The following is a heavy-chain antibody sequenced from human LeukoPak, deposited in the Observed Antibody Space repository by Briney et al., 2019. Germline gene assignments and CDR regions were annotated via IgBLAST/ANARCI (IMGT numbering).Heavy chain of an antibody. J-gene: IGHJ4*02. CDR3: ARGARISSSWYSSV. V-gene: IGHV1-18*01. D-gene: IGHD2-2*01. CDR2: ISAYNNNT. CDR1: GYTFTSYA. Sequence: GASVKVSCKASGYTFTSYAMNWVRQAPGQGLEWMGWISAYNNNTNYAQKFQGRLTMTTDTSTSTAYMELRSLRSDDTAVYYCARGARISSSWYSSVWGQGTLITVS.